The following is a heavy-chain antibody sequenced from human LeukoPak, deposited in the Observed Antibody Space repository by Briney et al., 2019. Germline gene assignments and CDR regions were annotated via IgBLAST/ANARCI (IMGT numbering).Heavy chain of an antibody. CDR3: ARVLRLVRGVIDY. J-gene: IGHJ4*02. D-gene: IGHD3-10*01. V-gene: IGHV3-21*01. CDR2: ISSSSSYI. Sequence: PGESLRLSCAASGFTFSSYSMDWVRQTPGKGLEWVSSISSSSSYIYYADSVKGRFTISRDNAKNSLYLQMNSLRAEDTAVYYCARVLRLVRGVIDYWGQGTLVTVSS. CDR1: GFTFSSYS.